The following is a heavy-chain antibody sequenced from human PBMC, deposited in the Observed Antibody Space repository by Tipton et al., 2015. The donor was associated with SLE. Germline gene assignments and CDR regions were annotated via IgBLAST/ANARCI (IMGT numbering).Heavy chain of an antibody. Sequence: SLRLSCAASGFTFRNAWMSWVRQAPGMGLEWVGRIKSNTDGGTPAYAAPVKGRFVISREDSKTTLHLQLNSLKTEDTAVYFCSIESRVTESRFAYWGQGALVTVSS. J-gene: IGHJ4*02. CDR1: GFTFRNAW. CDR2: IKSNTDGGTP. CDR3: SIESRVTESRFAY. V-gene: IGHV3-15*01. D-gene: IGHD2-21*02.